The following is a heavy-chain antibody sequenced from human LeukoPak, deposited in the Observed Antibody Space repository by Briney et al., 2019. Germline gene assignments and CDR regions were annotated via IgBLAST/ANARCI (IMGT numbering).Heavy chain of an antibody. CDR3: ARYDYGGGYDACDI. CDR1: GGSISSGGYY. Sequence: PPETQSLTCIVSGGSISSGGYYWSWIRQHPGKGLEWIGYIYYSGITYYNPSLKSRFTISVDTSKKQFSLKLSSVTAADTAVDYCARYDYGGGYDACDIWGKGTMVTVSS. J-gene: IGHJ3*02. CDR2: IYYSGIT. V-gene: IGHV4-31*03. D-gene: IGHD4-23*01.